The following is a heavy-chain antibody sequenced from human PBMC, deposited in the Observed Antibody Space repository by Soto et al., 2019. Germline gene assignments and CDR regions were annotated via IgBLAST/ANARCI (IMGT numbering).Heavy chain of an antibody. CDR2: TKNKAASYAT. CDR3: TAWGWGSDFGAA. V-gene: IGHV3-72*01. CDR1: GFTFSDSY. D-gene: IGHD3-10*01. J-gene: IGHJ4*02. Sequence: EVQLVESGGGLIQPGESLRLSCSTPGFTFSDSYIDWVRQAPGKGLEWVGRTKNKAASYATEYAASVKGRFSISRDHSQNSLYLQMNSLKIDDTAVYYCTAWGWGSDFGAAWGQGNQVIVSS.